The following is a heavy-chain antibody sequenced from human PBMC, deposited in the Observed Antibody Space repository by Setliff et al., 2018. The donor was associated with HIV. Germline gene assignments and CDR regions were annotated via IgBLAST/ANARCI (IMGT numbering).Heavy chain of an antibody. J-gene: IGHJ4*02. CDR2: FDPEDGET. CDR3: AREYPRVAGPTPYYFDY. CDR1: GYTLSEVS. V-gene: IGHV1-24*01. Sequence: GASVKVSCKLAGYTLSEVSMHWVRQAPGEGLEGMGGFDPEDGETIYAQKFQGRVTMTRDTSTSTVYMELSSLTSEDTAVYFCAREYPRVAGPTPYYFDYWGQGTLVTVSS. D-gene: IGHD2-15*01.